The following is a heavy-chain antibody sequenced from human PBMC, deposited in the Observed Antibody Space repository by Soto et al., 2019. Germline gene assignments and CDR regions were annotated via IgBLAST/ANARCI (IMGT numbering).Heavy chain of an antibody. J-gene: IGHJ6*02. CDR1: GDTFSSYA. CDR3: ARGIVVVVVPTGEEYYNYYGMDV. D-gene: IGHD2-15*01. CDR2: IIHMFGTA. V-gene: IGHV1-69*01. Sequence: QVQLGQSGAEVKKPGSSVKVSCKASGDTFSSYAINWVRQGPGQGLEWMGGIIHMFGTANYAEKFQGRVTITADESTRTGYMELNSLRSEDTAVYYCARGIVVVVVPTGEEYYNYYGMDVWGQGTTVTVSS.